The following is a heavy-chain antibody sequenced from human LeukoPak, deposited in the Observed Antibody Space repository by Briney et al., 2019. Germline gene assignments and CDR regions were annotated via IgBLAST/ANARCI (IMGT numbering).Heavy chain of an antibody. CDR3: ARDGCSGWCSGYDY. CDR2: INPNSGGT. Sequence: GASVKLSFKASVYTFTCYYMHWVRQAPGQGLGWMGWINPNSGGTNYAQKFQGRVTMTRDTSISTAYMELSRLRSDDTAVYYCARDGCSGWCSGYDYWGQGTLVTVSS. J-gene: IGHJ4*02. V-gene: IGHV1-2*02. D-gene: IGHD6-19*01. CDR1: VYTFTCYY.